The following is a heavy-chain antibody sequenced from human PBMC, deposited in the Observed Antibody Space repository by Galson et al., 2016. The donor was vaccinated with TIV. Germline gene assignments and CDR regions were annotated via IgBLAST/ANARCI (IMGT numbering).Heavy chain of an antibody. Sequence: SVKVSCKASGYTFTDYNVHWVRQAPGQGLEWMGWINPNSGGTIYAQKFQGRVTMTRDTSISTAFMEVKKLRYDDTALYFCARDDGSTSGSNFWGQGTLVTVSS. D-gene: IGHD3-22*01. CDR3: ARDDGSTSGSNF. J-gene: IGHJ4*02. V-gene: IGHV1-2*02. CDR2: INPNSGGT. CDR1: GYTFTDYN.